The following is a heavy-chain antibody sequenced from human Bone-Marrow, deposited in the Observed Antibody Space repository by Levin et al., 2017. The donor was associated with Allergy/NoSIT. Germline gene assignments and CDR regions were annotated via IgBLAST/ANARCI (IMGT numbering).Heavy chain of an antibody. CDR1: GFTFNIHS. CDR3: ARDFQLWFGESRTEAFDI. J-gene: IGHJ3*02. V-gene: IGHV3-48*02. Sequence: ASVKVSCAASGFTFNIHSMNWVRQAPGKGLEWISYISKSSDIIYYADSVKGRFTISRDNAKKSLYLQMNSLRDEDTAVYYCARDFQLWFGESRTEAFDIWGQGTMVSVSS. D-gene: IGHD3-10*01. CDR2: ISKSSDII.